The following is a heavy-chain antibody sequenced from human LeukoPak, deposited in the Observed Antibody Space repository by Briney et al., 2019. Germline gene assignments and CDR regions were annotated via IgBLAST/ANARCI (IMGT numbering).Heavy chain of an antibody. Sequence: PGGSLRLSCAASGFTFSSYDMHWVRQATGKGLEWFSAIGTAGDTYYPGSVKGRFTISRENAKNSLYLQMNSLRAGDTAVYYCAREGSSSWQFDYWGQGTLVTVSS. CDR2: IGTAGDT. J-gene: IGHJ4*02. CDR1: GFTFSSYD. CDR3: AREGSSSWQFDY. V-gene: IGHV3-13*01. D-gene: IGHD6-13*01.